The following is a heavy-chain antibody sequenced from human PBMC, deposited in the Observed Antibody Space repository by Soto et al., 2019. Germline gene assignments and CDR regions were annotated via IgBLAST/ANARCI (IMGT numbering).Heavy chain of an antibody. J-gene: IGHJ6*02. CDR1: GFTFSSYA. D-gene: IGHD3-3*01. CDR2: ISYDGSNK. Sequence: GGSLILSCAASGFTFSSYAMHWVRQAPGKGLEWVAVISYDGSNKYYADSVKGRFTISRGNSKNTLYLQMNSLRAEDTAVYYCARDDDFWSGSDLYYYYYGMDVWGQGNTVTVSS. CDR3: ARDDDFWSGSDLYYYYYGMDV. V-gene: IGHV3-30-3*01.